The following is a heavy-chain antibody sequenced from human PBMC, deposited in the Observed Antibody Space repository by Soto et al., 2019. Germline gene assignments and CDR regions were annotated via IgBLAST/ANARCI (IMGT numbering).Heavy chain of an antibody. V-gene: IGHV1-18*01. D-gene: IGHD3-3*01. Sequence: GASVKVSCKASGYTFTSYGISWVRQAPGQGLEWMGWISAYNGNTNYAQKLQGRVTMTTDTSTSTAYMELRSLRSDDTAVYYCARDLTVLIYGPNDAFDIWGQGTMVTVSS. CDR2: ISAYNGNT. CDR1: GYTFTSYG. J-gene: IGHJ3*02. CDR3: ARDLTVLIYGPNDAFDI.